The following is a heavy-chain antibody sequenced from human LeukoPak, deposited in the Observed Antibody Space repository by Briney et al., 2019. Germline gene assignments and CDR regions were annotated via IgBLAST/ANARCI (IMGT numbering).Heavy chain of an antibody. CDR3: ARDRWGSYYFDY. J-gene: IGHJ4*02. CDR2: IYSGGST. D-gene: IGHD3-16*01. V-gene: IGHV3-53*01. CDR1: GFTVSSNY. Sequence: GGSLRLSCAASGFTVSSNYMSWVRQAPGKGLEWVSVIYSGGSTYYADSVKGRFTISRDNSKNTLYLQMNSLRAEDTAVYYCARDRWGSYYFDYWGQGTLVTVSS.